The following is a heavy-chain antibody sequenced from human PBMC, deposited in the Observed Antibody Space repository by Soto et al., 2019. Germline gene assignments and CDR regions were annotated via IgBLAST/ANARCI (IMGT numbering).Heavy chain of an antibody. CDR2: IYWDDGK. V-gene: IGHV2-5*02. Sequence: SGPTLVNPTQTLTLTCTFSGFSLSTSGVGVGWIRQPPGKALEWLALIYWDDGKHYSPSLKSRLTITKDTSKNQVVLTMTNMDPVDTATYYCAHSSSGWYTVWFDPWGQGTLLTVSS. D-gene: IGHD6-19*01. CDR3: AHSSSGWYTVWFDP. J-gene: IGHJ5*02. CDR1: GFSLSTSGVG.